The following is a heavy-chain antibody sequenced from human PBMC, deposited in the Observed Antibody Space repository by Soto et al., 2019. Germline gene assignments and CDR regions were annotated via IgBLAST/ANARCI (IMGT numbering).Heavy chain of an antibody. D-gene: IGHD3-3*01. J-gene: IGHJ4*02. CDR2: VGGSGSDT. CDR1: AINFRSYA. Sequence: PGWSLRLSCSASAINFRSYAMSWVRQAPGKGLEWVSAVGGSGSDTYYADSVKGRFTISRDDSKNTLYLHMSSLRVEDTAIYYCAKRQSFDFWSGYLPFFDYWGQGTPVTVSS. V-gene: IGHV3-23*01. CDR3: AKRQSFDFWSGYLPFFDY.